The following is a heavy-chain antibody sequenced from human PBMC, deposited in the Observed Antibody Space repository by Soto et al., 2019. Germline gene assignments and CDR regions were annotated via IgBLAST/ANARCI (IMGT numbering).Heavy chain of an antibody. CDR1: GFTFSSYA. CDR2: ISYDGSNK. CDR3: AREVGAVAGPFDY. Sequence: GGSLRLSCAASGFTFSSYAMHWVRQAPGKGLEWVAVISYDGSNKYYADSVKGRFTISRDNSKNTLYLQMNSLRAEDTAVYYCAREVGAVAGPFDYWGQGTLVTVS. D-gene: IGHD6-19*01. J-gene: IGHJ4*02. V-gene: IGHV3-30-3*01.